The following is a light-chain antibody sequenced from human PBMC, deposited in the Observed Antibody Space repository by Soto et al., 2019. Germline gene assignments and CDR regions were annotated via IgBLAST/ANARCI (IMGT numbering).Light chain of an antibody. CDR2: GAS. CDR3: QQYVSSVT. J-gene: IGKJ1*01. CDR1: QSVDSSF. Sequence: EIELTQSPGFLSLSPGERATLSCRASQSVDSSFFAWYQQKPGQAPRLLIYGASKRATGIPDRFSGSGSGTDFTLTISRLVPEDFAVYYCQQYVSSVTFGQGTKVEIK. V-gene: IGKV3-20*01.